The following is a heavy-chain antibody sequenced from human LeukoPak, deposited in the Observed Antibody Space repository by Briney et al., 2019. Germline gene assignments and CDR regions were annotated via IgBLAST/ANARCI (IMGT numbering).Heavy chain of an antibody. CDR2: ISGYNGNT. CDR1: GYTFTSYG. V-gene: IGHV1-18*01. D-gene: IGHD3-22*01. CDR3: AREPVKAPTPYYHYYMDV. J-gene: IGHJ6*03. Sequence: ASVKVSCKASGYTFTSYGISWVRQAPGQGLEWLGWISGYNGNTNYAQKLQGRVTMTTDTSTSTAYMELRSLRSDDTAVYYCAREPVKAPTPYYHYYMDVWGKGTTVTVSS.